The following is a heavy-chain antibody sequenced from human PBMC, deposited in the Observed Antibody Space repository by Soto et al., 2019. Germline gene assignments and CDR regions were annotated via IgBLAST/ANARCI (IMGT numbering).Heavy chain of an antibody. D-gene: IGHD3-9*01. Sequence: SVKVSCKASGFTFTSSAVQWVRQARGQRLEWIGWIVVGSGNTNYAQKFQERVTITRDMSTSTAYMELSSLRSEDTAVYYCARPYDILTTFPLYGMDVWGQGTTVTVSS. CDR2: IVVGSGNT. V-gene: IGHV1-58*01. CDR3: ARPYDILTTFPLYGMDV. J-gene: IGHJ6*02. CDR1: GFTFTSSA.